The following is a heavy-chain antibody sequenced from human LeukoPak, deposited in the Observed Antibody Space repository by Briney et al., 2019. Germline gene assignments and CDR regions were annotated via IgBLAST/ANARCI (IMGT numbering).Heavy chain of an antibody. Sequence: GESLKISCKASGYSFTSYWIGWVRQMPGKGLQCMGIINPADSDTRYSPSFQGHVTISADKSISTAYLQWSSLKASDTAMYYCARKYCSTTTCYWAFDIWGQGTMVTVSS. J-gene: IGHJ3*02. CDR2: INPADSDT. CDR1: GYSFTSYW. CDR3: ARKYCSTTTCYWAFDI. V-gene: IGHV5-51*01. D-gene: IGHD2-2*01.